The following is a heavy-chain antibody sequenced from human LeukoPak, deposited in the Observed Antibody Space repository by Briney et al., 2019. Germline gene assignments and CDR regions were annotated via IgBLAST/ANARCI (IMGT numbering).Heavy chain of an antibody. CDR1: GGSVGSGTYY. J-gene: IGHJ4*02. V-gene: IGHV4-39*07. D-gene: IGHD1-26*01. Sequence: SETLSLTCTVSGGSVGSGTYYWRWIRQSPGKGLEWIGNVYYSGSAYYNPSLKSRVTMSVDTSKNQFSLKLSSVTAADTAVYYCVRCGSYCLDYWGQGTLVTVSS. CDR3: VRCGSYCLDY. CDR2: VYYSGSA.